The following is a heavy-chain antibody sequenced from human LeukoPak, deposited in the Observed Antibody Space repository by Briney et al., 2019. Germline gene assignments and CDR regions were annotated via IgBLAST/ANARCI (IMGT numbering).Heavy chain of an antibody. Sequence: ASVKVSCKASGYTFTGYYMHWVRQAPGQGLEWMGWINPSSGGTNYAQKFQGRVTMTRDTSISTAYMELSRLGSDDTAVYYCARERRYCSSTSCSRSFDYWGQGTLVTVSS. CDR2: INPSSGGT. CDR1: GYTFTGYY. D-gene: IGHD2-2*01. V-gene: IGHV1-2*02. CDR3: ARERRYCSSTSCSRSFDY. J-gene: IGHJ4*02.